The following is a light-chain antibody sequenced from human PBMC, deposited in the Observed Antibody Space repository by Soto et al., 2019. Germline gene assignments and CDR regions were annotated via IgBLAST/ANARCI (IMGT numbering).Light chain of an antibody. Sequence: EIVLTQSPATLSLSPGERATLSCRASQSVTRYLAWYQQKPVQAPRLLIYDASNRATGIPARFSGSGSGTDFTLTISSLEPEDFAVYYCQQRSKWPLTFGGGTKVEIK. CDR2: DAS. CDR3: QQRSKWPLT. J-gene: IGKJ4*01. CDR1: QSVTRY. V-gene: IGKV3-11*01.